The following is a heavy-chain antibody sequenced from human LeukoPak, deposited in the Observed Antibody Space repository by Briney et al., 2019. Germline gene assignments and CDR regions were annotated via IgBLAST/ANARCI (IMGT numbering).Heavy chain of an antibody. CDR2: IYTSGST. J-gene: IGHJ4*02. Sequence: PSETLSLTCTVSGGSISSGSYYWSWIRQPAGKGLEWIGRIYTSGSTNYNPSLKSRVTISVDTSKNQFSLKLSSVTAADTAVYYCARVGQVRGVLYFDYWGQGTLVTVSS. CDR3: ARVGQVRGVLYFDY. D-gene: IGHD3-10*01. CDR1: GGSISSGSYY. V-gene: IGHV4-61*02.